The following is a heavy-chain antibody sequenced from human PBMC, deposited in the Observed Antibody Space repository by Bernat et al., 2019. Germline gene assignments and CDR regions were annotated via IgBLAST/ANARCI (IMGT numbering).Heavy chain of an antibody. CDR1: GFTFSSYS. CDR3: AGDGITFDY. D-gene: IGHD3-10*01. Sequence: EVQLVESGGGLVQPGGSLRLSCAASGFTFSSYSMNWVRQAPGKGLEWVSYISSSSSTIYYADSVKGRFTISRDNAKNSLYLQMNSLRAEDTAVYYCAGDGITFDYWGQGTLVTVSS. CDR2: ISSSSSTI. J-gene: IGHJ4*02. V-gene: IGHV3-48*01.